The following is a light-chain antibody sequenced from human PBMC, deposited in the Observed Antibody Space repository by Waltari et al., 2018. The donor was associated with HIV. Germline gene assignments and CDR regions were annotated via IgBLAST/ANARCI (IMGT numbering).Light chain of an antibody. J-gene: IGLJ2*01. Sequence: RITCQGESLRNYYASWYQQRPGQAPVLLVHGRNRRPSGIPDRFSGSASGDTASLTITETQAEDEADYYCSCRDDTGTLVFFGGGTKLTV. CDR1: SLRNYY. CDR2: GRN. CDR3: SCRDDTGTLVF. V-gene: IGLV3-19*01.